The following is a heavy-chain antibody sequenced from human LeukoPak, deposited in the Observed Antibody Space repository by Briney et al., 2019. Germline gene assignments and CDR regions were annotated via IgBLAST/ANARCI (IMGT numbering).Heavy chain of an antibody. D-gene: IGHD3-22*01. Sequence: PSETLSLTCTVSGGSVSGYYWSWIRQPPGKGLEFIGYILYSGSTKYNPSLKSRVTISVDTSKNQFSLKLTSVTAADTAVYYCARDYYDSSGYYGRGGYYYMDVWGKGTTVTVSS. CDR3: ARDYYDSSGYYGRGGYYYMDV. V-gene: IGHV4-59*02. CDR2: ILYSGST. J-gene: IGHJ6*03. CDR1: GGSVSGYY.